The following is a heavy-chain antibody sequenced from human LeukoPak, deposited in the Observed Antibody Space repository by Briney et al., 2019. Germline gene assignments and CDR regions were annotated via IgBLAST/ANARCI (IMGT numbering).Heavy chain of an antibody. Sequence: PGGSLRLSCAASGFTFSSYGMHWVRQAPGKGLEWVAVISYDGSNKYYADSVKGRFTISGDNSKNTLYLQMNSLRAEDTAVYYCAKDVAEYYYDSSGYYDYRGQGTLVTVSS. CDR2: ISYDGSNK. D-gene: IGHD3-22*01. J-gene: IGHJ4*02. CDR1: GFTFSSYG. CDR3: AKDVAEYYYDSSGYYDY. V-gene: IGHV3-30*18.